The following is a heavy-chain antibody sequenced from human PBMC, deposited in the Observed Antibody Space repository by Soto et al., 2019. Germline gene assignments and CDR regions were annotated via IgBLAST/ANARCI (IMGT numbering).Heavy chain of an antibody. J-gene: IGHJ4*02. CDR1: GGTFSSYA. Sequence: QVHLVQSGAEVNKPGSSVKVSCKASGGTFSSYAITWVRQAPGQGLEWMGGIIPIFDTANYAQKFQGRVTITADESTSTAYMELSSLRSEDTAVYYCARGVYYYDSSATLPYYFDYWAREPWSPSPQ. D-gene: IGHD3-22*01. CDR3: ARGVYYYDSSATLPYYFDY. CDR2: IIPIFDTA. V-gene: IGHV1-69*01.